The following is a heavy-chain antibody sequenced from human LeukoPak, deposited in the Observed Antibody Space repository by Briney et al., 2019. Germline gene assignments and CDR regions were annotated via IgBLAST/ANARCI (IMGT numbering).Heavy chain of an antibody. CDR2: ISYDGSNK. Sequence: GGSLRLSCAASGFTFSSYGMHWVRQAPGKGLEWVAVISYDGSNKHYADSVKGRFTISRDNSKNTLYLQMNSLRAEDTAVYYCAKDRGSGFYYYMDVWGKGTTVTVSS. D-gene: IGHD6-19*01. J-gene: IGHJ6*03. CDR3: AKDRGSGFYYYMDV. V-gene: IGHV3-30*18. CDR1: GFTFSSYG.